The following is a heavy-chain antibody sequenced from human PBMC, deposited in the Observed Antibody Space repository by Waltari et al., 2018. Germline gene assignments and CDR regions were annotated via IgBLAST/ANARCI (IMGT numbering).Heavy chain of an antibody. CDR1: EFTFSSFG. J-gene: IGHJ1*01. Sequence: QLVESGGGVVQPGASLRLSCIGSEFTFSSFGMHWVRQGPVGCLEWVGFSWSDCTITQYADSVKGRCLISRDNTKQLLVLQLNTLRVEDSGLYYCVRCTPPATRSGRHLCGHWGLGTHVTVSS. CDR2: SWSDCTIT. V-gene: IGHV3-33*03. CDR3: VRCTPPATRSGRHLCGH. D-gene: IGHD1-26*01.